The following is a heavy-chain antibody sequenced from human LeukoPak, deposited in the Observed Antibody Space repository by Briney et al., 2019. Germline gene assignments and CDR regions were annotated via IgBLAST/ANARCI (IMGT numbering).Heavy chain of an antibody. V-gene: IGHV4-31*03. J-gene: IGHJ4*02. CDR3: ASTISDRYDFWSGRPSYFDY. Sequence: PSETLSLTCTVSGGSISSGGYYWSWTRQHPGKGLEWIGYIYYSGSTYYNPSLKSRVTISVDTSKNQFSLKLSSVTAADTAVYYCASTISDRYDFWSGRPSYFDYWGQGTLVTVSS. CDR2: IYYSGST. D-gene: IGHD3-3*01. CDR1: GGSISSGGYY.